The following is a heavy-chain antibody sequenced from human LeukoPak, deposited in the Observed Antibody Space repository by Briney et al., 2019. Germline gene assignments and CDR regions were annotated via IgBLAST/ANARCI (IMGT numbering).Heavy chain of an antibody. D-gene: IGHD1-26*01. Sequence: ASVKVSCKASGYTFTSYGISWVRQAPGKGLEWVGWISACNGNTNYAQTLKGRVTMTTDTSTSTAYMELRSLRSDDTAVYYCARVSLWEARKSYVYYYMDVWGKGTTVTVSS. V-gene: IGHV1-18*01. CDR1: GYTFTSYG. CDR3: ARVSLWEARKSYVYYYMDV. J-gene: IGHJ6*03. CDR2: ISACNGNT.